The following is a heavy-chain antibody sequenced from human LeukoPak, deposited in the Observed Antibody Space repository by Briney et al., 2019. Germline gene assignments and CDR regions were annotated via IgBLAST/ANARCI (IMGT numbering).Heavy chain of an antibody. CDR2: IYYSGST. CDR3: ARDRYTMPDI. J-gene: IGHJ3*02. Sequence: GSLRLSCAASGFTFKNYNMVWVRQAPGKGLEWIGYIYYSGSTNYNPSLKSRVTISVDTSKNQFSLKLSSVTAADTAVYYCARDRYTMPDIWGQGTMVTVSS. CDR1: GFTFKNYN. D-gene: IGHD2-2*01. V-gene: IGHV4-59*01.